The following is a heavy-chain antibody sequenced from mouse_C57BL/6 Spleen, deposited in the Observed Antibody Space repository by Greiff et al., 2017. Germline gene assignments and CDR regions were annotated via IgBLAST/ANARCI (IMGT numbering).Heavy chain of an antibody. V-gene: IGHV1-54*01. CDR3: ARSGGYDGAWFAY. Sequence: VKLQESGAELVRPGTSVKVSCKASGYAFTNYLIEWVKQRPGQGLEWIGVINPGSGGTNYNEKFKGKATLTADKSSSTAYMQLSSLTSEDSAVYFCARSGGYDGAWFAYWGQGTLVTVSA. D-gene: IGHD2-2*01. CDR2: INPGSGGT. J-gene: IGHJ3*01. CDR1: GYAFTNYL.